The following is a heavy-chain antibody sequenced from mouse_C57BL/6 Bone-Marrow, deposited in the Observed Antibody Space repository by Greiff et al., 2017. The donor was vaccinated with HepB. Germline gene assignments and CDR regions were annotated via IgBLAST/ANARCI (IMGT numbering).Heavy chain of an antibody. CDR1: GFTFSSYG. J-gene: IGHJ1*03. CDR2: ISSGGSYT. CDR3: ARRGWVLPNWYFEV. D-gene: IGHD2-3*01. Sequence: EVMLVESGGDLVKPGGSLKLSCAASGFTFSSYGMSWVRQTPDKRLEWVATISSGGSYTYYPDSVKGRFTISRDNAKNTLYLQMGSLKSEDTAMYYCARRGWVLPNWYFEVWGTGTTVTVSS. V-gene: IGHV5-6*02.